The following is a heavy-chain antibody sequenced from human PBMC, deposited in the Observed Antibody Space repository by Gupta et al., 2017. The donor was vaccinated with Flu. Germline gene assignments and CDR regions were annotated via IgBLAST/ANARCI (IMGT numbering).Heavy chain of an antibody. J-gene: IGHJ6*02. V-gene: IGHV3-48*03. Sequence: EVQLVASGGGLVQPGGSLRLSCTGSGFTFSNYDMNWVRQAPGKGPEWVSYINNAFFTHYASSVEGRFTISRDNTKSSLFMEMHSLRAEDTAVYYCVRDGRTPAAGVLTPYYAMDIWGQGTTVTVSS. CDR2: INNAFFT. D-gene: IGHD6-13*01. CDR3: VRDGRTPAAGVLTPYYAMDI. CDR1: GFTFSNYD.